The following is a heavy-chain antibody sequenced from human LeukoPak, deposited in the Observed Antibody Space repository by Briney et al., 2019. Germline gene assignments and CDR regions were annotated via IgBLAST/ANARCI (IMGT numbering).Heavy chain of an antibody. CDR2: ISGSGGST. CDR3: AKDPGGAIPSNWFDP. V-gene: IGHV3-23*01. J-gene: IGHJ5*02. CDR1: GYSISSSSYY. D-gene: IGHD2-2*01. Sequence: ETLSLTCSVSGYSISSSSYYWGWIRQPPGKGLEWVSAISGSGGSTYYADSVKGRFTISRDNSKNTLYLQMNSLRAEDTAVYYCAKDPGGAIPSNWFDPWGQGTLVTVSS.